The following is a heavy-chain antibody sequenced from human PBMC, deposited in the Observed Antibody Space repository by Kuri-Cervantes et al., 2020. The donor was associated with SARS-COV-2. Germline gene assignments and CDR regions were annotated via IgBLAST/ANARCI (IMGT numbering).Heavy chain of an antibody. CDR3: AKVFGVGSNIKYFDS. V-gene: IGHV3-43D*03. CDR2: ITWDGGST. D-gene: IGHD3-10*02. J-gene: IGHJ4*02. Sequence: GESLKISCAASGFTLDDYGMYWVRQTPGMGLEWVSCITWDGGSTFYADSVKGRFTVSRDSSKNSLYLQMNSLRVEDTALYYCAKVFGVGSNIKYFDSWGQGTVVTVSS. CDR1: GFTLDDYG.